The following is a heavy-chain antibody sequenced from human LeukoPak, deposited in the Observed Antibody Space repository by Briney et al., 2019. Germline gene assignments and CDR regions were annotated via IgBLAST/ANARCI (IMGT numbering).Heavy chain of an antibody. CDR1: GFTFSDYY. D-gene: IGHD2-2*01. CDR3: AKADDVVVVPAAPPRMFDY. J-gene: IGHJ4*02. CDR2: ISSSGSTI. V-gene: IGHV3-11*01. Sequence: PGGSLRLSCAASGFTFSDYYMSWIRQAPGKGLEWVSYISSSGSTIYYADSVKGRFTISRDNAKNTLYLQMNSLRAEDTAVYCCAKADDVVVVPAAPPRMFDYWGQGTLVTVSS.